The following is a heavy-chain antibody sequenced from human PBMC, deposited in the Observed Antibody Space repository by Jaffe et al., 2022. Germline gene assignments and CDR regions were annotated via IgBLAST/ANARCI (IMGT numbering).Heavy chain of an antibody. CDR3: ASALYSSGWYGSAFDI. D-gene: IGHD6-19*01. CDR2: ISSSGSTI. V-gene: IGHV3-48*03. Sequence: EVQLVESGGGLVQPGGSLRLSCAASGFTFSSYEMNWVRQAPGKGLEWVSYISSSGSTIYYADSVKGRFTISRDNAKNSLYLQMNSLRAEDTAVYYCASALYSSGWYGSAFDIWGQGTMVTVSS. CDR1: GFTFSSYE. J-gene: IGHJ3*02.